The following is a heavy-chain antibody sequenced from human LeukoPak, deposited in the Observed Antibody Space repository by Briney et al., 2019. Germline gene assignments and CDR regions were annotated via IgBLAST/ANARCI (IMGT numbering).Heavy chain of an antibody. J-gene: IGHJ6*02. V-gene: IGHV3-30*18. CDR3: AKVRGYSGYELYYYYGMDV. CDR1: GFSFSYFG. CDR2: IKQDGNK. D-gene: IGHD5-12*01. Sequence: PGRSLRLSCAASGFSFSYFGIHWVRQAPGKGLEWVAVIKQDGNKYYADSVKGRFTISRDNFKNTVDLQMNSLRAEDTAVYYCAKVRGYSGYELYYYYGMDVWGQGTTVTVSS.